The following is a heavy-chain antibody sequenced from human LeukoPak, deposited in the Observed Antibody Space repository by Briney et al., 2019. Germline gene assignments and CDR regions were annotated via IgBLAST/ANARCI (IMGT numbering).Heavy chain of an antibody. Sequence: SETLSLTCAVYGVSFSGYYWSWVRQPPGKGLEWIGEINHSGSTNYNPSLKSRVTISVDTSKNQFSLKLSSVTAADTAVYYCASPDFWSGYWSWGQGTLVTVSS. V-gene: IGHV4-34*01. CDR2: INHSGST. CDR1: GVSFSGYY. CDR3: ASPDFWSGYWS. D-gene: IGHD3-3*01. J-gene: IGHJ5*02.